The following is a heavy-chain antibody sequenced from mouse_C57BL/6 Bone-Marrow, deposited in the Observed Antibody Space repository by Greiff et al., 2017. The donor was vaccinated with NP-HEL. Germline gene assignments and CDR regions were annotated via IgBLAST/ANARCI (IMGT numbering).Heavy chain of an antibody. CDR2: IYPGNSDT. Sequence: EVKLQESGTVLARPGASVKMSCKTSGYTFTSYWMHWVKQRPGQGLEWIGAIYPGNSDTSYNQKFKGKAKLTAVTSASTAYVELSSLTNEDAAVYYCTYYSNRYYYAMDYWGKGTSVTVSS. D-gene: IGHD2-5*01. V-gene: IGHV1-5*01. CDR1: GYTFTSYW. CDR3: TYYSNRYYYAMDY. J-gene: IGHJ4*01.